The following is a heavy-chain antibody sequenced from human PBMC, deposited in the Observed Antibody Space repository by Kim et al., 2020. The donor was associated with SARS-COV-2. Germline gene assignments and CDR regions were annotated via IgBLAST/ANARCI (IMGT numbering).Heavy chain of an antibody. J-gene: IGHJ4*02. D-gene: IGHD1-1*01. CDR3: ARHERRFAGLTVIDY. V-gene: IGHV4-39*01. Sequence: PTLKSRVTSSVDTSKNQFSLKLSSVTAADTAVYYCARHERRFAGLTVIDYWGQGTLVTVSS.